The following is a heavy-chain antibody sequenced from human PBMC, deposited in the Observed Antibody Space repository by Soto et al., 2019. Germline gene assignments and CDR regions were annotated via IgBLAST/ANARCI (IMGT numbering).Heavy chain of an antibody. D-gene: IGHD2-15*01. CDR3: ARHSFGGARHFDY. Sequence: QVQLQESGPGLVKPSETLSLTCTVSGDSISSRYYYWGWLRQPPGKGLEWIGSVYSSGSTYDNPSLKSRVTLSVATSNTLSSLKPISMTGAHTALYLGARHSFGGARHFDYRRQVTLVTVSS. V-gene: IGHV4-39*01. J-gene: IGHJ4*02. CDR1: GDSISSRYYY. CDR2: VYSSGST.